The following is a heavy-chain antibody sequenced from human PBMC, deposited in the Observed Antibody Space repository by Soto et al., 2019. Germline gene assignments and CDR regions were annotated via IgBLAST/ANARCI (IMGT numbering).Heavy chain of an antibody. CDR3: ARDRYYYDSSGYQNYYYGMDV. CDR1: GGSISSYY. J-gene: IGHJ6*02. CDR2: IYYSGST. V-gene: IGHV4-59*06. D-gene: IGHD3-22*01. Sequence: SETLSLTCTVSGGSISSYYWSWIRQHPGKGLEWIGYIYYSGSTYYNPSLKSRVTISVDTSKNQFSLKLSSVTAADTAVYYCARDRYYYDSSGYQNYYYGMDVWGQGTTVTVSS.